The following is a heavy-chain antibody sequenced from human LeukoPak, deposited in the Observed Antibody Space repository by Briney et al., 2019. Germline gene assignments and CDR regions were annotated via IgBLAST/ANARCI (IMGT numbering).Heavy chain of an antibody. Sequence: PSQTLSLTCTVSGDSISSSSYYWGWIRQPPGKGLEWIGSIYYSGSTYCNPSLKSRVTISVDTSKNQFSLKLSSVTAADTAVYYCATLVRGKTFDYWGQGTLVTVSS. V-gene: IGHV4-39*01. J-gene: IGHJ4*02. D-gene: IGHD3-10*01. CDR2: IYYSGST. CDR3: ATLVRGKTFDY. CDR1: GDSISSSSYY.